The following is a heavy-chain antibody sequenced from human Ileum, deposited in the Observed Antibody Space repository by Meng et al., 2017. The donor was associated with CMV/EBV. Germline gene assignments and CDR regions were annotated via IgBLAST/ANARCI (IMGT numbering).Heavy chain of an antibody. Sequence: GGSLRLSCAASGFTFSSYAMSWVRQAPGKGLEWVSFIGVNSGYTRYAESVKGRFTVSRDNSRNTLHLEMDSLRAEDTALYYCVKGGWLDDWGQGTPVTVSS. V-gene: IGHV3-23*01. CDR3: VKGGWLDD. CDR2: IGVNSGYT. J-gene: IGHJ4*02. CDR1: GFTFSSYA. D-gene: IGHD5-12*01.